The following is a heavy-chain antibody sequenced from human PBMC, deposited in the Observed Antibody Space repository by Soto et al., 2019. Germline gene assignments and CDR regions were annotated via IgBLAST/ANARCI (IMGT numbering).Heavy chain of an antibody. CDR2: ISGSGGST. Sequence: GGSLRLSCVASGFTFSGYAMSWVRQAPGKGLEWVSAISGSGGSTYYADSVKGRFTISRDNSKNTLYLQMNSLRAEDTAVYYCAKDHPNQYYYDSGGSYYYGMDVWGQGTTVTAP. CDR3: AKDHPNQYYYDSGGSYYYGMDV. J-gene: IGHJ6*02. D-gene: IGHD3-22*01. CDR1: GFTFSGYA. V-gene: IGHV3-23*01.